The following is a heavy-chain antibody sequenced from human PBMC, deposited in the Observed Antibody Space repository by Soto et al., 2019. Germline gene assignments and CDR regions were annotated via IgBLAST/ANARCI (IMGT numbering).Heavy chain of an antibody. J-gene: IGHJ4*02. CDR3: ARGPIAAAGTVYFDY. D-gene: IGHD6-13*01. V-gene: IGHV1-18*04. CDR2: ISAYNGNT. CDR1: GYTFTSYG. Sequence: ASVNVSCKASGYTFTSYGISWVRQAPGQGLEWMGWISAYNGNTNYAQKLQGRVTMTTDTSTSTAYMELRSLRSDDTAVYYCARGPIAAAGTVYFDYWGQGTLVTVSS.